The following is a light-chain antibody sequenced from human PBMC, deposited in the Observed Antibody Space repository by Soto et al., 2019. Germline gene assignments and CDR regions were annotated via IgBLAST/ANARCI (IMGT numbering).Light chain of an antibody. Sequence: QSALTQPPSVSGPPGQSVSISCTGTSSDVGSYNRVSWYQQSPGTAPKLMIYEVSTRPSGVPDRFSGYKSGNTASLTISGVQGDDEDDYYCGSYASSSTLVFGGGTQLTVL. CDR3: GSYASSSTLV. CDR1: SSDVGSYNR. CDR2: EVS. J-gene: IGLJ2*01. V-gene: IGLV2-18*02.